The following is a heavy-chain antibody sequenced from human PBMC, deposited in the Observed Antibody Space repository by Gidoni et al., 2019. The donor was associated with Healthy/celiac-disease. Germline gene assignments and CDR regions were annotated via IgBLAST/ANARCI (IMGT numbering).Heavy chain of an antibody. Sequence: QVQLVESVGGVVQPGRSLRLPCGASGFTFSSHCRHWVRQAPGKGLEWVAVIWYDGSNKYYADSVKGRFTISRDNSKNTLYLQMNSLRAEDTAVYYCARDKGYYYDSSGHYGLDYWGQGTLVTVSS. CDR1: GFTFSSHC. V-gene: IGHV3-33*01. CDR3: ARDKGYYYDSSGHYGLDY. CDR2: IWYDGSNK. D-gene: IGHD3-22*01. J-gene: IGHJ4*02.